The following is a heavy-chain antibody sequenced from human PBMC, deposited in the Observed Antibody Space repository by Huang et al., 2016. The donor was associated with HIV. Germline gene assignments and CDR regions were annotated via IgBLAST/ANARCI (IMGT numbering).Heavy chain of an antibody. V-gene: IGHV5-51*01. CDR1: GYSFAKHW. D-gene: IGHD5-18*01. Sequence: EEQLVQSGAEVKKPGESLKISCEGSGYSFAKHWIGWVRQMPGKGLEWMGIMYPDDSDTRDSPFFQGQVSSSADKSISTAYLQWSSLKASDPAMYYCARLDTARNYYYYGLDVWGQGTSVIVSS. J-gene: IGHJ6*02. CDR3: ARLDTARNYYYYGLDV. CDR2: MYPDDSDT.